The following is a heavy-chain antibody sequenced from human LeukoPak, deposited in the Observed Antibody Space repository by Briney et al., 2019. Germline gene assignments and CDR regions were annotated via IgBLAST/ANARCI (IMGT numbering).Heavy chain of an antibody. Sequence: SVKVSCKASGGTFSSYAISWVRQAPGQRLGWMGGIIPIFGTANYAQKFQGRVTITTDESTSTAYMELSSLRSEDTAVYYCARGGKYYYDSSGYYYWGQGTLVTVSS. CDR2: IIPIFGTA. CDR1: GGTFSSYA. V-gene: IGHV1-69*05. CDR3: ARGGKYYYDSSGYYY. D-gene: IGHD3-22*01. J-gene: IGHJ4*02.